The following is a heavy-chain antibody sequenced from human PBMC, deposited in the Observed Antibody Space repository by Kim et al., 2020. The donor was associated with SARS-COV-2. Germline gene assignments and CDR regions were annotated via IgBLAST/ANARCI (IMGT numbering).Heavy chain of an antibody. Sequence: SVKGRFTISRDNSKNTLYLQMNSLRAEDTAVYYCAKSRFRELLVSSFVDYWGQGTLVTVSS. V-gene: IGHV3-23*01. D-gene: IGHD3-10*01. J-gene: IGHJ4*02. CDR3: AKSRFRELLVSSFVDY.